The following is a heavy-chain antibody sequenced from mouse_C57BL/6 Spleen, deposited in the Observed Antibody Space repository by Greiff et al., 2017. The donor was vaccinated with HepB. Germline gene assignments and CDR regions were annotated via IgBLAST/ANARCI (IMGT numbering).Heavy chain of an antibody. CDR2: IYPGDGDT. V-gene: IGHV1-82*01. CDR3: ARQTGGQLRLEGFAY. CDR1: GYAFSSSW. Sequence: QVQLKESGPELVKPGASVKISCKASGYAFSSSWMNWVKQRPGKGLEWIGRIYPGDGDTNYNGKFKGKATLTADKSSSTAYMQLSSLTSEDSAVYFCARQTGGQLRLEGFAYWGQGTLVTVSA. D-gene: IGHD3-2*02. J-gene: IGHJ3*01.